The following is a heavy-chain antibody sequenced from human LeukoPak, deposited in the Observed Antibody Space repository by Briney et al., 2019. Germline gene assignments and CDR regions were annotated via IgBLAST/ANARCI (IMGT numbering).Heavy chain of an antibody. D-gene: IGHD3-22*01. CDR2: IIPILHIT. CDR3: ARELGQYYYDSSGSPYFDY. CDR1: GGTFSSYA. V-gene: IGHV1-69*04. J-gene: IGHJ4*02. Sequence: SVKVSCKASGGTFSSYAISWVRQAPGQGLEWMGRIIPILHITNYAQKFRGRVTITADKSTSTAYMELSSLRSEDTAVYYCARELGQYYYDSSGSPYFDYWGQGTLVTVSS.